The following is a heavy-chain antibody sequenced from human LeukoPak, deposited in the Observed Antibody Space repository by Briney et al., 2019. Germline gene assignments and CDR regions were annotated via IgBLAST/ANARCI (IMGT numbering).Heavy chain of an antibody. CDR1: GFTFSNYW. V-gene: IGHV3-7*03. D-gene: IGHD2-15*01. Sequence: GGSLRLSCAASGFTFSNYWMAWVRQAPAKGLEWVANIKQDGSEKYYVDSVKGRFTISRDNAKNSLFLEMNRLRAEDTAVYYCARDPRSAGRYNWFDPWGQGTLVTVSS. CDR2: IKQDGSEK. CDR3: ARDPRSAGRYNWFDP. J-gene: IGHJ5*02.